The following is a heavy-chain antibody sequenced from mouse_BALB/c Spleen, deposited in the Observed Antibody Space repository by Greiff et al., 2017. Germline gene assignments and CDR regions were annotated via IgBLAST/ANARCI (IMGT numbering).Heavy chain of an antibody. CDR3: ARPFYGYDGAWFAY. V-gene: IGHV1-4*02. CDR2: INPSSGYT. Sequence: VQLQQSAAELARPGASVKMSCKASGYTFTSYTMHWVKQRPGQGLEWIGYINPSSGYTEYNQKFKDKTTLTADKSSSTAYMQLSSLTSEDSAVYYCARPFYGYDGAWFAYWGQGTLVTVSA. D-gene: IGHD2-2*01. CDR1: GYTFTSYT. J-gene: IGHJ3*01.